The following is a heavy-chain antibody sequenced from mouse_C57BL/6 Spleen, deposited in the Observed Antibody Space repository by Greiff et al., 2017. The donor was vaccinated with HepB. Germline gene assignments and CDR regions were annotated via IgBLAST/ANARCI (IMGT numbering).Heavy chain of an antibody. CDR1: GFTFSSYG. J-gene: IGHJ4*01. V-gene: IGHV5-6*01. D-gene: IGHD1-1*01. Sequence: EVKVVESGGDLVKPGGSLKLSCAASGFTFSSYGMSWVRQTPDKRLEWVATISSGGSYTYYPDSVKGRFTISRDNAKNTLYLQMSSLKSEDTAMYYCARQGITTVVAPYAMDYWGQGTSVTVSS. CDR3: ARQGITTVVAPYAMDY. CDR2: ISSGGSYT.